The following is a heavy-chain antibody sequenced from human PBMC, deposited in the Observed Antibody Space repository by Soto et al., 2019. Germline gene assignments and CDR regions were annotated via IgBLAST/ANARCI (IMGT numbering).Heavy chain of an antibody. V-gene: IGHV4-31*03. Sequence: PSETLSLTCTVSGGSISSGGYYWSWIRQHPGKGLEWIGYIYYSGSTYYNPSLKSRVTISVDTSKNQFSLKLSSVTAADTAVYYCARNTAVERAFDIWGQGTMVTVSS. CDR3: ARNTAVERAFDI. CDR1: GGSISSGGYY. J-gene: IGHJ3*02. D-gene: IGHD5-18*01. CDR2: IYYSGST.